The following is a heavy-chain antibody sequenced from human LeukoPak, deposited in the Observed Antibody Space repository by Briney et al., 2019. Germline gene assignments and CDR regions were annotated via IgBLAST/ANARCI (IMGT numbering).Heavy chain of an antibody. CDR2: IYYSGFT. D-gene: IGHD6-13*01. Sequence: PSETLSLTCTVSGGSISSYYWSWIRQPPGKGLKWIGNIYYSGFTTYSPSLRSRVTISVDTSKNQFSLKLSSVTAADTAVYYCARVYYSSSYDYWYFDLWGRGTLVTVSS. CDR1: GGSISSYY. J-gene: IGHJ2*01. CDR3: ARVYYSSSYDYWYFDL. V-gene: IGHV4-59*01.